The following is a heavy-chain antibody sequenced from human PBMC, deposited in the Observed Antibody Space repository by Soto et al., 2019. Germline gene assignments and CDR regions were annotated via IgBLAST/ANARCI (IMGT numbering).Heavy chain of an antibody. V-gene: IGHV4-59*01. CDR3: EKTVWGSIRDAFDI. CDR1: GGYLSGYY. Sequence: SETLSLTCTVSGGYLSGYYWSWLRPPPGKRLEWIGYIDYYGSTNYNPSLKSRVTISVDTSKKQFSLNLGSVTAADTAIYYCEKTVWGSIRDAFDIWGQGTMVTFSS. CDR2: IDYYGST. J-gene: IGHJ3*02. D-gene: IGHD4-4*01.